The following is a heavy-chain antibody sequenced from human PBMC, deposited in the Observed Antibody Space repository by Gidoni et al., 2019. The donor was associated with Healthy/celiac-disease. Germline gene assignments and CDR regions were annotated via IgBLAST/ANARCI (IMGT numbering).Heavy chain of an antibody. CDR1: GFSFSSYG. CDR2: ISYDGSNK. D-gene: IGHD5-12*01. CDR3: AKDKEMATIWYYFDY. J-gene: IGHJ4*02. Sequence: QVQLVESGGGVVQPGRSLRLSCAASGFSFSSYGMHWVRQAPGKGLEWVAVISYDGSNKYYADSVKGRFTISRDNSKNTLYLQMNSLRAEDTAVYYCAKDKEMATIWYYFDYWGQGTLVTVSS. V-gene: IGHV3-30*18.